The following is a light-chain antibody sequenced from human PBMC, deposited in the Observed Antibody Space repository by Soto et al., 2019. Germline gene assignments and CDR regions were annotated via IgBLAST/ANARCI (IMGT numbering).Light chain of an antibody. V-gene: IGKV3-15*01. CDR1: QSVSSD. CDR2: GAS. CDR3: QQYNNWPHT. Sequence: EIVMTQSPATLSVSPGERATPSCRASQSVSSDLAWYLQKPGQAPSLLVYGASTRATGMPARFSGSGSGTEFSLTISSLQSEDFAVYYCQQYNNWPHTFGQGTKLEIK. J-gene: IGKJ2*01.